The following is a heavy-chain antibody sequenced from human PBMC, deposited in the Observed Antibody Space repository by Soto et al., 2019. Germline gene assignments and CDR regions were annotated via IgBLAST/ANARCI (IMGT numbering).Heavy chain of an antibody. CDR3: ARGSSSWLHDAFDI. J-gene: IGHJ3*02. Sequence: EVQLVESGGGLVKPGGSLRLSCAASGFTFSSYSMNWVRQAPGKGLEWVSSISSSSSYIYYADSVKGRFTISRDNAKNSRDLQMNSLRAEDTAVYYCARGSSSWLHDAFDIWGQGTMVTVSS. CDR2: ISSSSSYI. D-gene: IGHD6-13*01. V-gene: IGHV3-21*01. CDR1: GFTFSSYS.